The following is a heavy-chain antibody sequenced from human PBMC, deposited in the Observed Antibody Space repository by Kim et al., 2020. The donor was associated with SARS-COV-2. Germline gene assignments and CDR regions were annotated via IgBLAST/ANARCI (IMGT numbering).Heavy chain of an antibody. CDR1: GGSISSGGYY. V-gene: IGHV4-31*03. Sequence: SETLSLTCTVSGGSISSGGYYWSWICQHPGKGRDWSGYIYYSGSTYYNPSLKSRVTISVDTAKNQSSRKLSSVTAADTAVYYCARDDAFDIWGQGTMVTVSS. J-gene: IGHJ3*02. CDR2: IYYSGST. CDR3: ARDDAFDI.